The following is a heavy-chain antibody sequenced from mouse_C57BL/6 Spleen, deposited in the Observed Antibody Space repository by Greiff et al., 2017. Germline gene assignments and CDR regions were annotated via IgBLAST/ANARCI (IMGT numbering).Heavy chain of an antibody. Sequence: EVMLVESGGGLVKPGGSLKLSCAASGFTFSSYAMSWVRQTPEKRLEWVATISDGGSYTYYPDNVKGRFTISRDNAKNNLYLQMSHLKSEDTAMYYCARPQLGRGGYFDVWGTGTTVTVSS. D-gene: IGHD4-1*02. J-gene: IGHJ1*03. V-gene: IGHV5-4*03. CDR1: GFTFSSYA. CDR3: ARPQLGRGGYFDV. CDR2: ISDGGSYT.